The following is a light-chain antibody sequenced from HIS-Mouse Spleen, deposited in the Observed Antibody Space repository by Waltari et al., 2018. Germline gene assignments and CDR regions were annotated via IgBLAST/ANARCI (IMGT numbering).Light chain of an antibody. V-gene: IGLV2-14*03. J-gene: IGLJ3*02. CDR2: DFS. CDR3: SSYTSSSTWV. Sequence: QSALTQPASVSGSPGQSITISCTGTSSDVGGYNYVSRYQQHPGKPPKLMIYDFSTRPSGVSNRFSGSKSGNTASLTISGLQAEDEADYYCSSYTSSSTWVFGGGTKLTVL. CDR1: SSDVGGYNY.